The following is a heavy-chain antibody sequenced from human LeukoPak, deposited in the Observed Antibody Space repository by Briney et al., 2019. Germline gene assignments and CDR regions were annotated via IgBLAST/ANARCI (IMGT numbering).Heavy chain of an antibody. CDR2: IIPILGIA. V-gene: IGHV1-69*04. Sequence: SVKVSCKASGYTFTSYGISWVRQAPGQGLEWMGRIIPILGIANYAQKFRGRVTITADKSTSTAYMELSSLRSEDTAVYYCARDPPYPNSKQQLVQPDYWGQGTLVTVSS. D-gene: IGHD6-13*01. CDR3: ARDPPYPNSKQQLVQPDY. CDR1: GYTFTSYG. J-gene: IGHJ4*02.